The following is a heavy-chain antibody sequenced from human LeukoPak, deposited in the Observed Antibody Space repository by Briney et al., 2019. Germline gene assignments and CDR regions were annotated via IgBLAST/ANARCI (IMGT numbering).Heavy chain of an antibody. CDR1: GGTFSSYA. D-gene: IGHD4-17*01. Sequence: GASVKVSCKASGGTFSSYAISWVRQAPGQGLEWMGGIIPIFGTANYAQKFQGRVTITADESTSTAYMELSSLRSEDTAVYYCARDWGQTTVTTPNWFDPWGQGTLVTVSS. CDR2: IIPIFGTA. V-gene: IGHV1-69*13. J-gene: IGHJ5*02. CDR3: ARDWGQTTVTTPNWFDP.